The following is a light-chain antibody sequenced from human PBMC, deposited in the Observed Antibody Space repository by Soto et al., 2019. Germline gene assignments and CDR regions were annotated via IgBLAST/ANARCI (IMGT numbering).Light chain of an antibody. J-gene: IGKJ1*01. V-gene: IGKV1-5*03. CDR3: QQYNSPWT. CDR2: KAS. Sequence: DIQMTQSPSTLSASVGDRVTITCRASQSISSWLAWYQQKPGKAPKLLIYKASSLESGVPSRFSGSGSGTEFTLTISSLQPDDFATYYCQQYNSPWTVGQGTKVEIK. CDR1: QSISSW.